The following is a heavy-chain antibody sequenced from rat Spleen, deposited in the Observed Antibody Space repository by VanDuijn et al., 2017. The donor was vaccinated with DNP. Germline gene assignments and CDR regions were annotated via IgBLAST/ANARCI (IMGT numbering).Heavy chain of an antibody. D-gene: IGHD1-7*01. V-gene: IGHV2-1*01. CDR1: GFSLTSNS. Sequence: QVQLKESGPGLVQPSQTLSLTCTVSGFSLTSNSVHWVRQPPGKGLEWVGVIWSGGTTDYNSALKSRLSISRDTSKSQVFLTVNSLQREDTGTYFCVRHHTWGFDYWGQGVMVTVSS. CDR3: VRHHTWGFDY. J-gene: IGHJ2*01. CDR2: IWSGGTT.